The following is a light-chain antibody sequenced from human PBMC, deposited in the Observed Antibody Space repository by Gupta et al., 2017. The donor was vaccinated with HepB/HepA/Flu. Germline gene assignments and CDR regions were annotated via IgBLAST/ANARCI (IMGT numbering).Light chain of an antibody. Sequence: SYELTQPPSVSVAPGQTASITCSGAKLGDKYACWYQQKPGQSPFLVIYQDSKRPSGIPERFSGSNSGKTATLTIRGTQAMDEADYYCQAWDSSTAVFGGGTKLTGL. CDR3: QAWDSSTAV. CDR2: QDS. V-gene: IGLV3-1*01. J-gene: IGLJ2*01. CDR1: KLGDKY.